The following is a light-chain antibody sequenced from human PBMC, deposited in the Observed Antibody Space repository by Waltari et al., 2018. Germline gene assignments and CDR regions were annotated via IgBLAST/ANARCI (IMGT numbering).Light chain of an antibody. J-gene: IGKJ5*01. Sequence: EIVLTQSPGTLSLSPGERATLSCRASQSVSSSYLAWYQQKPGQAPRLLIYGASSRATGIPARFSGSGSGTDFTLTISRLEPEDFAVYYCQQYGSSLSITFGQGTRLEIK. CDR2: GAS. CDR1: QSVSSSY. V-gene: IGKV3-20*01. CDR3: QQYGSSLSIT.